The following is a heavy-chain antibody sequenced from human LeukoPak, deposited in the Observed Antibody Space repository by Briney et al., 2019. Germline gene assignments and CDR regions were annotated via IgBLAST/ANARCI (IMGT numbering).Heavy chain of an antibody. CDR2: MNPNSGYT. Sequence: ASVKVSCKASGYTFTSLDINWVRQAPGQGLEWMGWMNPNSGYTGFAQQFQGRVTMTRNTSISTAYMELSSLRSEDTAVYYCARDLTLWFGEFIYGMDV. J-gene: IGHJ6*01. CDR1: GYTFTSLD. D-gene: IGHD3-10*01. CDR3: ARDLTLWFGEFIYGMDV. V-gene: IGHV1-8*02.